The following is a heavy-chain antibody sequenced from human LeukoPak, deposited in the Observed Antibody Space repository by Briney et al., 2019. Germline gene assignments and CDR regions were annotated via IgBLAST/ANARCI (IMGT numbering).Heavy chain of an antibody. J-gene: IGHJ4*02. D-gene: IGHD2-2*01. CDR2: IIPIFGTA. Sequence: SVKVSCKASGGTFSSYAISWVRQAPGQGLEWMGGIIPIFGTANYAQKFQGRVTIPADESTSTAYMELSSLRSEDTAVYYCARFRYQLLHFDYWGQGTLVTVSS. V-gene: IGHV1-69*01. CDR1: GGTFSSYA. CDR3: ARFRYQLLHFDY.